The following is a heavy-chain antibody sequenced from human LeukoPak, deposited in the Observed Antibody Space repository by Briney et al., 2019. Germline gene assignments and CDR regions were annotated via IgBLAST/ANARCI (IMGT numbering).Heavy chain of an antibody. V-gene: IGHV5-51*01. Sequence: GESLKISCKGSGYSFTSYWIGWVRQMPGKGLEWMGIIYPGDSDTRYSPSFQGQVTISADKSISTAYLQWSSLKASDTAMYYCARLHYSSSWYPGYFQHWGQGTLVTVSS. J-gene: IGHJ1*01. CDR1: GYSFTSYW. CDR2: IYPGDSDT. CDR3: ARLHYSSSWYPGYFQH. D-gene: IGHD6-13*01.